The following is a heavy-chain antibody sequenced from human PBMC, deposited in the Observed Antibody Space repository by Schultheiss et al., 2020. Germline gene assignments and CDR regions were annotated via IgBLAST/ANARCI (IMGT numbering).Heavy chain of an antibody. CDR1: GGSISSYY. CDR2: IYYSGST. Sequence: SATLSLTCTVSGGSISSYYWSWIRQPPGKGLEWIGYIYYSGSTNYNPSLKSRVTISVDTSKNQFSLKLSSVTAADTAVYYCATSGSYDYYYYYMDVWGKGTTVTVSS. V-gene: IGHV4-59*01. CDR3: ATSGSYDYYYYYMDV. D-gene: IGHD1-26*01. J-gene: IGHJ6*03.